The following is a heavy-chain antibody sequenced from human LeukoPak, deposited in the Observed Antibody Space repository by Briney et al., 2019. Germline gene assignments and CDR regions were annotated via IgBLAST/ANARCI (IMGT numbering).Heavy chain of an antibody. D-gene: IGHD6-19*01. CDR3: ARDSEQWLVGVFDY. Sequence: GGSLRLSCAASGFTFSSYSMNWVRQAPGKGLEWVPSISSSSSYIYYTDSVKGRFTISRDNAKNSLYLQMNSLRAEDTAVYYCARDSEQWLVGVFDYWGQRTLVTVSS. V-gene: IGHV3-21*01. CDR2: ISSSSSYI. J-gene: IGHJ4*02. CDR1: GFTFSSYS.